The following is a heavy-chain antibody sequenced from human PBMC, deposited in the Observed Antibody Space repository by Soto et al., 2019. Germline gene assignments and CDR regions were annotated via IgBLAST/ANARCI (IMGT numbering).Heavy chain of an antibody. J-gene: IGHJ4*02. CDR1: GGSFSGYY. V-gene: IGHV4-34*01. CDR3: ARDHSGWYYFDY. CDR2: INPSGST. D-gene: IGHD6-19*01. Sequence: QVQLQQWGAGLLKPSETLSLTCAVFGGSFSGYYWNWIRQPPGKGLEWIGEINPSGSTNYNPSLKSRVTISIDTSKNQFSLKLTSVTAADTAVYYCARDHSGWYYFDYWGQGTLVTVSS.